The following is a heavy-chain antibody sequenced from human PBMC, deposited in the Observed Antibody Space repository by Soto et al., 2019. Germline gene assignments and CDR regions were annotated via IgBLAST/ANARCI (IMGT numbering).Heavy chain of an antibody. CDR1: GFTFSNAW. V-gene: IGHV3-15*01. CDR2: IKSKTDGGTT. CDR3: TEVSNRYYYGMDV. J-gene: IGHJ6*02. Sequence: EVQLVESGGGLVKPGGSLRLSCAASGFTFSNAWMSWVRQAPGKGLEWVGRIKSKTDGGTTDYAAPVKGRFTISRDDSKNTLYLQMNSLKTEDTAVYYCTEVSNRYYYGMDVWGQGTTVTVSS.